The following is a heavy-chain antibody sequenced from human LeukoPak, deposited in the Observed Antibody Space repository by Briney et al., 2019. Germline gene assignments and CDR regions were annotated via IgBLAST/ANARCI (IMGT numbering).Heavy chain of an antibody. J-gene: IGHJ3*01. CDR3: ARDKDYGSGSDYNEYVFDF. CDR1: AVTFSTYS. Sequence: PGGSLRLSCTASAVTFSTYSMNWVRQAPGKGLEWVSYISSSSSTIYYADSVKGRFTISRDNAKNSLYLQMNSLRAEDTAVYYCARDKDYGSGSDYNEYVFDFWGQGTMVTVSS. CDR2: ISSSSSTI. D-gene: IGHD3-10*01. V-gene: IGHV3-48*01.